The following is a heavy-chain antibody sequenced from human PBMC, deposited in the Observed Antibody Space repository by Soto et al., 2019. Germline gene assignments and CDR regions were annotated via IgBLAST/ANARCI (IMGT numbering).Heavy chain of an antibody. J-gene: IGHJ4*02. Sequence: QLQLQESGPGLVKPSETLSLTCTVSGGSISSSSYYWGWIRQPPGKGLEWIGSIYYSGSTYYNPSLKSRVTLSVDTSMSQCSMKLCSVTAADPAVYYCARPSGRYLYYFDYWGQGTLVTVSS. CDR2: IYYSGST. CDR1: GGSISSSSYY. D-gene: IGHD1-26*01. CDR3: ARPSGRYLYYFDY. V-gene: IGHV4-39*01.